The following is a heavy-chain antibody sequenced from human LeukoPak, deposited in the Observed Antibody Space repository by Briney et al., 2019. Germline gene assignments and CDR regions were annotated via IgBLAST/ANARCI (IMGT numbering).Heavy chain of an antibody. CDR2: ISGSGGST. CDR1: GFTFSSYA. CDR3: AKGGGSGWLIDY. V-gene: IGHV3-23*01. Sequence: GGSLRLSFAASGFTFSSYAMSWFRQAPGKGLEWVSAISGSGGSTYYADSVKGRFTISRDNSKNTLYLQMNSLRAEDTAVYYCAKGGGSGWLIDYWGQGTLVTVSS. D-gene: IGHD6-19*01. J-gene: IGHJ4*02.